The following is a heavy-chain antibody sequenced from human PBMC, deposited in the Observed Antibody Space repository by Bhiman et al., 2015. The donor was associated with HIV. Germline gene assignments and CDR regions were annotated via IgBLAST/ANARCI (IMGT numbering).Heavy chain of an antibody. CDR3: ARDQITIFGVVLTYGMDV. J-gene: IGHJ6*02. CDR2: IRSDGTNK. CDR1: GFTFSTYG. Sequence: QVQLVESGGGVVQPGGSLRLSCAASGFTFSTYGMHWVRQAPGKGLEWVAFIRSDGTNKYYGDSVKGRFTMSRDNSKNTLDLQMNSLRPEDTAVYFCARDQITIFGVVLTYGMDVWGQGTTVTVSS. V-gene: IGHV3-30*02. D-gene: IGHD3-3*01.